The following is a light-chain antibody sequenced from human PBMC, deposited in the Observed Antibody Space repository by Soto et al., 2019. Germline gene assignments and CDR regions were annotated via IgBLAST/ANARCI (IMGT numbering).Light chain of an antibody. J-gene: IGKJ2*01. CDR2: AAS. CDR1: PGISSF. Sequence: DIQLTQSPCFLSASVGDRVTITCRASPGISSFLAWFQQKPGKAPKLLIYAASTLQSGVPSRFSGSGSGTRFTLTISGLQPEDLATYYCQQVNTYLYTFGQGTKLEIK. V-gene: IGKV1-9*01. CDR3: QQVNTYLYT.